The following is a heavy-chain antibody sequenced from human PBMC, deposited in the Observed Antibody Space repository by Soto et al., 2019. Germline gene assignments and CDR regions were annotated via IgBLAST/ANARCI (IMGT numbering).Heavy chain of an antibody. CDR1: GFTFSSYA. Sequence: GSLRLSCAASGFTFSSYAMSWVRQAPGKGLEWVSAISGSGGSTYYADSVKGRFTISRDNSKNTLYLQMNSLRAEDTAVYYCAKSSRPDDYYDSSGYYHYYYGMDVWGQGTTVTVSS. CDR2: ISGSGGST. V-gene: IGHV3-23*01. D-gene: IGHD3-22*01. J-gene: IGHJ6*02. CDR3: AKSSRPDDYYDSSGYYHYYYGMDV.